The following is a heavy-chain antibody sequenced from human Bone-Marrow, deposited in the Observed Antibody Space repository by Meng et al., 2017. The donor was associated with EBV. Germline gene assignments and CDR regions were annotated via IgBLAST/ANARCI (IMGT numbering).Heavy chain of an antibody. CDR1: GYTFTSYA. D-gene: IGHD3-22*01. J-gene: IGHJ4*02. V-gene: IGHV1-3*01. Sequence: QVQLGQSGAEVKKPGASVKVSCKASGYTFTSYAMHWVRQAPGQRLEWMGWINAGNGNTKYSQKFQGRVTITRDTSASTAYMELSSLRSEDTAVYYCARLDSSGLDYWGQGTLVTVSS. CDR3: ARLDSSGLDY. CDR2: INAGNGNT.